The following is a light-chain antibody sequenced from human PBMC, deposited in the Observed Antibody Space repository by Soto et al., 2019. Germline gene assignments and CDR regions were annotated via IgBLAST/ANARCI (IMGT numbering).Light chain of an antibody. CDR1: SSDVGGYNY. CDR2: EVS. V-gene: IGLV2-8*01. Sequence: QSALTQPPSASGSPGQSVTISCTGTSSDVGGYNYVSWYQQHPGKAPKLMIYEVSKRPSGVPDRFSGSKSDNTASLTVSGLQAEDEADYYCSSYAGSKNVFGTGTKVTVL. J-gene: IGLJ1*01. CDR3: SSYAGSKNV.